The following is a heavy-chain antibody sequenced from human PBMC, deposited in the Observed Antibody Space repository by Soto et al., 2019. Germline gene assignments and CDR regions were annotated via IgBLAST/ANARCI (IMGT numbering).Heavy chain of an antibody. CDR2: IIPIFGTA. V-gene: IGHV1-69*13. CDR3: AKGPLGYCSGGSRPWLGYYGMDV. CDR1: GGAFSSYA. J-gene: IGHJ6*02. D-gene: IGHD2-15*01. Sequence: SVKVSCKASGGAFSSYAISWVRQAPGQGLEWMGGIIPIFGTANYAQKFQGRVTITADESTSTAYMELSSLRSEDTAVYYCAKGPLGYCSGGSRPWLGYYGMDVWGQGTTVTVSS.